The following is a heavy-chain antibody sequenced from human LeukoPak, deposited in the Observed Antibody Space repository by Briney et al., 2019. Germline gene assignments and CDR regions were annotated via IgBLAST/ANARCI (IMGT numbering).Heavy chain of an antibody. D-gene: IGHD3-10*01. CDR1: GFTFSSYG. CDR3: AREAFQFGQYYFDY. J-gene: IGHJ4*02. Sequence: PGGSLRLSCAASGFTFSSYGMHWVRQAPGKGLEWVAIISYDGSNKYYADSVKGRFTISRDKSKNTLYLQMTSLRAEDTALYYCAREAFQFGQYYFDYWGQGTLVTVSS. CDR2: ISYDGSNK. V-gene: IGHV3-30*12.